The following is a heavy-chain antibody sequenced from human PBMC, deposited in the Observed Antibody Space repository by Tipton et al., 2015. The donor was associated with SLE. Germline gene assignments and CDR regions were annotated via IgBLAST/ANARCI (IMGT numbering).Heavy chain of an antibody. D-gene: IGHD1-26*01. Sequence: GSLRLSCVTSGFTFSSYWMTWVRQAPGKGLEWVANIHQDGSEINSVDSAKGRFTISRDNAKNTLYLQMNNVRAEDTAVYYCARGGLHKWELRDDYWGQGTLVIVSS. V-gene: IGHV3-7*05. CDR1: GFTFSSYW. CDR3: ARGGLHKWELRDDY. J-gene: IGHJ4*02. CDR2: IHQDGSEI.